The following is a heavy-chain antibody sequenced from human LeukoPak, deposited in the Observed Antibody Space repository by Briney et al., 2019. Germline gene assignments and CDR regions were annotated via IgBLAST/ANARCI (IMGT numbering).Heavy chain of an antibody. D-gene: IGHD2/OR15-2a*01. CDR2: IKQDGSEK. V-gene: IGHV3-7*01. J-gene: IGHJ6*03. CDR1: GFTFSSYW. CDR3: ARGRSSQNFYYYYYYMDV. Sequence: PGGSLRLSCAASGFTFSSYWMSWVRQAPGKGLEWVANIKQDGSEKYYVDSVKGRFTISRDNAKNSLYLQMNSLRAEDTAVYYCARGRSSQNFYYYYYYMDVWGKGTTVTVSS.